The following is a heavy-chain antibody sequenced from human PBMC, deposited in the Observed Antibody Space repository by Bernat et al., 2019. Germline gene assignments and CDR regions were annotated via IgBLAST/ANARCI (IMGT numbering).Heavy chain of an antibody. J-gene: IGHJ2*01. CDR3: AKAHYSYLSRGYFGL. CDR2: ISYDGSNK. V-gene: IGHV3-30*04. CDR1: GFTFSSYA. Sequence: QVQLVESGGGVVQPGRSLRLSCAASGFTFSSYAMHWVRQAPGKGLEWVAVISYDGSNKYYADSVKGRFTISRDNSKNTLYLQMNSLRAEDTAVYYCAKAHYSYLSRGYFGLWGRGTLVTVSS. D-gene: IGHD2-15*01.